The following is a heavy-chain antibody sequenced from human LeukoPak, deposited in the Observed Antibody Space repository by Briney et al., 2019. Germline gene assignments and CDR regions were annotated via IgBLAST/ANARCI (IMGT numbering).Heavy chain of an antibody. J-gene: IGHJ4*02. CDR3: ARGLGGSSWYRY. D-gene: IGHD6-13*01. Sequence: SETLSLTCAVYGGSFSGYYWSWIRQPPGKGLEWIGEINHSGSINYNPSLKSRVTISVDTSKNQFSLKLSSVTAADTAVYYCARGLGGSSWYRYWGQGTLVTVSS. CDR2: INHSGSI. V-gene: IGHV4-34*01. CDR1: GGSFSGYY.